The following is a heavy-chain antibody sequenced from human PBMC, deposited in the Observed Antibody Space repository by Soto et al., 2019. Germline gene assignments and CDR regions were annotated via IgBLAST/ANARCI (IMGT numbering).Heavy chain of an antibody. CDR2: ISSTTNYI. CDR1: GFTFTGYI. CDR3: ARESEDLTSNFDY. Sequence: GGSLILSCAASGFTFTGYIMSWVRQTPGKGLEWVSSISSTTNYIYYGDSMKGRFTISRDNAKNSLYLEMNSLRAEDTAVYYCARESEDLTSNFDYWGQGTLVTVSS. V-gene: IGHV3-21*06. J-gene: IGHJ4*02.